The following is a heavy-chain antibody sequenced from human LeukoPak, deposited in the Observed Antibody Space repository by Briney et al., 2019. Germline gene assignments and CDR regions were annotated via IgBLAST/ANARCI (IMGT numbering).Heavy chain of an antibody. CDR1: GYTFTSYD. J-gene: IGHJ6*03. D-gene: IGHD3-9*01. V-gene: IGHV1-46*01. CDR2: INPSGGST. Sequence: GASVKVSCKASGYTFTSYDINWVRQAPGQGLEWMGIINPSGGSTSYAQKFQGRVTMTRDMSTSTVYMELSSLRSEDTAVYYCARDQVRDFDWLSPENHEYYYYYMDVWGKGTTVTVSS. CDR3: ARDQVRDFDWLSPENHEYYYYYMDV.